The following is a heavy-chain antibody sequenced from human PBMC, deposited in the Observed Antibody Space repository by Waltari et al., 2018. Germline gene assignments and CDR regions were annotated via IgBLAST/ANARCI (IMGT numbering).Heavy chain of an antibody. V-gene: IGHV3-23*04. CDR2: VSESSDST. D-gene: IGHD2-8*01. CDR3: AKGAHLVYLFDY. CDR1: GFTFNNYA. J-gene: IGHJ4*02. Sequence: EVQLVESGGGLEQPGGSLRLSCEASGFTFNNYAMTWVRQAPGKGLEGVATVSESSDSTYYADSVKGRFTVSRDDSKNTLYLQMNSLRAEDTAVYFCAKGAHLVYLFDYWGQGTLVIVSS.